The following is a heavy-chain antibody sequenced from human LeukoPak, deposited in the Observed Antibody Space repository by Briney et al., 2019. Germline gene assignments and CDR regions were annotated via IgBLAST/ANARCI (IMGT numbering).Heavy chain of an antibody. D-gene: IGHD2-15*01. CDR1: GFTVSSNY. CDR2: IYSGGST. CDR3: ARDGGRYCSGGSCYSD. Sequence: PGGSLRLSCAASGFTVSSNYMSWVGQAPGKGLEWVSVIYSGGSTYYADSVKGRFTISRDNSKNTLYLQMNSLRAEDTAVYYCARDGGRYCSGGSCYSDWGQGTLVTVSS. J-gene: IGHJ4*02. V-gene: IGHV3-53*01.